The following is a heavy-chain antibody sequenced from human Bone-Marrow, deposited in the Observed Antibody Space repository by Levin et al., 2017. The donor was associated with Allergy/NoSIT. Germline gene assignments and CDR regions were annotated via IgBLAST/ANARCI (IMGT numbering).Heavy chain of an antibody. J-gene: IGHJ6*02. CDR3: AREGVKGSSGWYSGRDRSRPTYYYYYGMDV. CDR1: GDSVSSNSAA. D-gene: IGHD6-19*01. Sequence: LSQTLSLTCAISGDSVSSNSAAWNWIRQSPSRGLEWLGRTYYRSKWYNDYAVSVKSRITINPDTSKNQFSLQLNSVTPEDTAVYYCAREGVKGSSGWYSGRDRSRPTYYYYYGMDVWGQGTTVTVSS. V-gene: IGHV6-1*01. CDR2: TYYRSKWYN.